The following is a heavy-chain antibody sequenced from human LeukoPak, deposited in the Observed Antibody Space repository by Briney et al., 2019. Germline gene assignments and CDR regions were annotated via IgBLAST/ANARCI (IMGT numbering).Heavy chain of an antibody. V-gene: IGHV1-69*05. Sequence: SVKVSCKASGGTFTSYSVSWVRQAPGHGLEWMGGIVPIFGTTDYAEKFKGRVTMTTDESTTIVYMELSSLRSEDTAVYYCARVTGYSNWFDPWGQGTLVTVSS. D-gene: IGHD4-11*01. CDR3: ARVTGYSNWFDP. J-gene: IGHJ5*02. CDR1: GGTFTSYS. CDR2: IVPIFGTT.